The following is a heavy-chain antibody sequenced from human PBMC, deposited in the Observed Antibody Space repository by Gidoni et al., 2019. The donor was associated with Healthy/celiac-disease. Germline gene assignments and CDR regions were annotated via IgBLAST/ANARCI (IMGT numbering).Heavy chain of an antibody. CDR2: IKSKTDGGTT. Sequence: EVQLVESAAGLVKPGGSLRLACAASGFTFSNAWMNWVRQAPGKGLEWVGRIKSKTDGGTTDYAAPVKGRFTISRDDSKNTLYLQMNSLKTEDTAVYYCTTDTREQWLAQDVDYWGQGTLVTVSS. CDR3: TTDTREQWLAQDVDY. CDR1: GFTFSNAW. J-gene: IGHJ4*02. V-gene: IGHV3-15*07. D-gene: IGHD6-19*01.